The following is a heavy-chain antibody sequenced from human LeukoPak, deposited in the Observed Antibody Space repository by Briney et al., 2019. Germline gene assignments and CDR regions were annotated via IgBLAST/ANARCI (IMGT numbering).Heavy chain of an antibody. V-gene: IGHV4-59*01. Sequence: SETLSLTCTVSGGSISSYYWSWIRQPPGKGLEWIGYIYYSGSTNYNPSLKSRVTISVDTSKNQFSLKLTSVTAADTAVYYCARVPSEYSYGPFFDYWGQGTLVTVSS. CDR2: IYYSGST. CDR1: GGSISSYY. D-gene: IGHD5-18*01. CDR3: ARVPSEYSYGPFFDY. J-gene: IGHJ4*02.